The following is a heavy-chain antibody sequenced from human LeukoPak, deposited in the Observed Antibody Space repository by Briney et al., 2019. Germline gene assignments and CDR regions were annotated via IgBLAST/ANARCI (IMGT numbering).Heavy chain of an antibody. V-gene: IGHV3-43*01. CDR2: ISWDGGST. J-gene: IGHJ6*02. Sequence: PGGSLRLSCAASGFTFDDYTMHWVRQAPGKGLEWVSLISWDGGSTYYADSVKGRFTISRDNSKNSLYLQMNSLRTEDTALYYCAKDGGSYYYGSGSYYSPYYYYGMDVWGQGTTVTVSS. CDR1: GFTFDDYT. CDR3: AKDGGSYYYGSGSYYSPYYYYGMDV. D-gene: IGHD3-10*01.